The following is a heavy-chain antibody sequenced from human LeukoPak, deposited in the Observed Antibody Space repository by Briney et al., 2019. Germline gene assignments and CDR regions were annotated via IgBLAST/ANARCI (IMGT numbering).Heavy chain of an antibody. J-gene: IGHJ6*03. CDR1: GFTFSSYG. Sequence: GGSLRLSCAASGFTFSSYGMHWVRQAPGKGLQWVAVISSDGSNDYYADSVKGRFTISRDNSKGTLYLQMNSLRAEDTAVYYCAKPYTSRPTRPSYYYYYMDVWGKGTTVTVSS. CDR3: AKPYTSRPTRPSYYYYYMDV. V-gene: IGHV3-30*18. CDR2: ISSDGSND. D-gene: IGHD6-6*01.